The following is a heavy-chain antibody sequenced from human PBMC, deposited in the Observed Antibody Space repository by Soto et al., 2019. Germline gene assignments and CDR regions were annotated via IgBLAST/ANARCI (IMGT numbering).Heavy chain of an antibody. CDR1: GGTFDTYT. CDR2: IIPSLDTT. J-gene: IGHJ6*03. D-gene: IGHD2-21*02. CDR3: ARYGDTAIIPSAHDYYYYFMDV. Sequence: QVQLVQSGAEARKPGSSVKVSCKASGGTFDTYTLSWVRQAPGQGLEWMGRIIPSLDTTNYARKFRGRLTLTADKSTSTAFMELSSLRSDDTAVYYCARYGDTAIIPSAHDYYYYFMDVWGKGTTVTVSS. V-gene: IGHV1-69*08.